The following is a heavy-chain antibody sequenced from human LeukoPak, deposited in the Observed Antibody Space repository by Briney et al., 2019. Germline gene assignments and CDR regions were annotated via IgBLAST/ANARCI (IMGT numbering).Heavy chain of an antibody. CDR2: IYTSGST. CDR3: ARENSGSYREFDY. D-gene: IGHD1-26*01. Sequence: NTSETLSLTCTVSGVSISSYYGSWIRQPAGKGLEWVGRIYTSGSTNYNASLKSRVSMSVDTSKNQFSLKLSSVTAADTAVFYCARENSGSYREFDYWGQGTLVTVSS. V-gene: IGHV4-4*07. J-gene: IGHJ4*02. CDR1: GVSISSYY.